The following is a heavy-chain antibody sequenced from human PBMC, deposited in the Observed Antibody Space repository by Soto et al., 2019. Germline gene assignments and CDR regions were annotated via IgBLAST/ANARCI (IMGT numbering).Heavy chain of an antibody. J-gene: IGHJ5*02. Sequence: GGSLRLSCAASGFTFSSYAMSWVRQAPGKGLEWVSAISGSGGSTYYADSVKGRFTISRDNSKNTLYLQMNSLRAEDTAVYYCAKGTHFDWLLPENWFDPWGQGTLVTVSS. CDR2: ISGSGGST. D-gene: IGHD3-9*01. CDR1: GFTFSSYA. V-gene: IGHV3-23*01. CDR3: AKGTHFDWLLPENWFDP.